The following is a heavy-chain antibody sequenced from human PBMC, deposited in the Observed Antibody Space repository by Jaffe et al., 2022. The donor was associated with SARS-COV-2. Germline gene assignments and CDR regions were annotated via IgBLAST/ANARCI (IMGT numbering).Heavy chain of an antibody. CDR2: IYYSGST. CDR3: AKTADLDAFDI. CDR1: GGSISSYY. D-gene: IGHD2-21*02. Sequence: QVQLQESGPGLVKPSETLSLTCTVSGGSISSYYWSWIRQPPGKGLEWIGYIYYSGSTNYNPSLKSRVTISVDTSKNQFSLKLSSVTAADTAVYYCAKTADLDAFDIWGQGTMVTVSS. V-gene: IGHV4-59*08. J-gene: IGHJ3*02.